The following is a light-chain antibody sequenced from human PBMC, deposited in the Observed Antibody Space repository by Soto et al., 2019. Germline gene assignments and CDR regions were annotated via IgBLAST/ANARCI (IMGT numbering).Light chain of an antibody. CDR3: QQYNSYST. Sequence: DIQMTQYPSTLSASVGDRVTITCRASQSISSWLAWYQQKPGKAPKLLIYDASSLESGVPSRLSGSGSGTEFTLTISSMQPDDFATYYCQQYNSYSTFGQGTKVDIK. CDR2: DAS. J-gene: IGKJ1*01. CDR1: QSISSW. V-gene: IGKV1-5*01.